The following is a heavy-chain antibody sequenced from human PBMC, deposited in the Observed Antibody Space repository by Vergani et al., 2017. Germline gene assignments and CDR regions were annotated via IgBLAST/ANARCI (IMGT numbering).Heavy chain of an antibody. CDR3: ARHKEQLVPGNYYYYYYMDV. D-gene: IGHD6-13*01. V-gene: IGHV4-38-2*01. CDR1: GYSISNGYY. J-gene: IGHJ6*03. Sequence: QVQLQESGPGLVKPSETLSLTCVVSGYSISNGYYWGWIRQPPGKGLEWIGTIYYSGSTYYNPSLKSRVTISVDTSKNQFSLKLNSVTAADTAVYYCARHKEQLVPGNYYYYYYMDVWGKGTTVTVSS. CDR2: IYYSGST.